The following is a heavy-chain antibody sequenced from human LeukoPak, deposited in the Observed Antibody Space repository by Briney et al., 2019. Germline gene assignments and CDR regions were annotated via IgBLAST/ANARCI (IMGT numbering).Heavy chain of an antibody. J-gene: IGHJ4*02. CDR2: INPNSGGT. D-gene: IGHD3-3*01. CDR1: GYTFTGYY. Sequence: ASVKVSCKASGYTFTGYYMHWVRPAPGQGLERMGWINPNSGGTNYAPKFQGRVTMTRDTSISTAYMELSRLRSDDTAVYYCARELDFWSGLDYWGQGTLVTVSS. CDR3: ARELDFWSGLDY. V-gene: IGHV1-2*02.